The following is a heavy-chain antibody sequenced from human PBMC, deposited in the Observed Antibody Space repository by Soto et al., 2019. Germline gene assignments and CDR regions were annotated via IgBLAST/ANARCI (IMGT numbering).Heavy chain of an antibody. V-gene: IGHV4-31*01. J-gene: IGHJ4*02. Sequence: QVQLQESGPGLVKPSQTLSLTCAVSGGSIRSGGYYWSWIRLHPVKGLEWIGYIYYSGSTYYTPSLKRLITISVDTSKNQFSLKLSSVTAADTAVYYFARSFGVAAAGPFDYWGQGTLVTVSS. CDR3: ARSFGVAAAGPFDY. CDR2: IYYSGST. CDR1: GGSIRSGGYY. D-gene: IGHD6-13*01.